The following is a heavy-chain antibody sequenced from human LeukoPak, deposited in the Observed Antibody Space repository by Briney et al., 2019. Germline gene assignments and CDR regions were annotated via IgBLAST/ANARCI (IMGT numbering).Heavy chain of an antibody. D-gene: IGHD5-24*01. CDR3: AKDGDGIEAPFDY. Sequence: PGGSLRLSCAVSGFTFSNYPMSWVRQAPGKGLEWVSVISGRGDSTYYADSVKGRFTISRDNPEKSLYLQMHSLRVEDTAVYYCAKDGDGIEAPFDYWGQGTLVTVSS. J-gene: IGHJ4*02. CDR1: GFTFSNYP. CDR2: ISGRGDST. V-gene: IGHV3-23*01.